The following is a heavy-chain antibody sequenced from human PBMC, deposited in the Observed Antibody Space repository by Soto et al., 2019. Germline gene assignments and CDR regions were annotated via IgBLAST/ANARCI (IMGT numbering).Heavy chain of an antibody. CDR2: IWYDGCNT. Sequence: QVQLVESGGGVVQPGRSLRLSCAASGFTFSSYGMHWVRQAPGNGLERVEAIWYDGCNTYYADSGKRRFTISRDNSKYTLYLQINSLRAEDTAVYYCARESVLAIVIAHCYFYGMDVWGKGTTVTVSS. CDR3: ARESVLAIVIAHCYFYGMDV. J-gene: IGHJ6*04. CDR1: GFTFSSYG. D-gene: IGHD2-21*01. V-gene: IGHV3-33*01.